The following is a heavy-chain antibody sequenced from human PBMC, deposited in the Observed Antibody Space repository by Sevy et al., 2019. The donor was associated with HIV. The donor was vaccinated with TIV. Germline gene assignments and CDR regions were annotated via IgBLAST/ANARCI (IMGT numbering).Heavy chain of an antibody. V-gene: IGHV3-74*01. CDR3: PRGGSASRDFGY. CDR2: ISSDGSST. CDR1: GFTFSSYW. J-gene: IGHJ4*02. Sequence: GGSLRLSCAASGFTFSSYWMHWVRHAPGKGLVWVSRISSDGSSTRYADSVRGRFTISRDNAKNTLYLQMNSLRAEDTALYYCPRGGSASRDFGYWGQGTLVTGSS. D-gene: IGHD1-1*01.